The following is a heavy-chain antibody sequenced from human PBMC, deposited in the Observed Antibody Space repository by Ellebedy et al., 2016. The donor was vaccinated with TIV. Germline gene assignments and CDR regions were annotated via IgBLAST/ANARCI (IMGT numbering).Heavy chain of an antibody. Sequence: GESLKISCAASGFSFRSYWMSWVRQAPGKGLEWVANIYQDGGVQYYVDPGKGRFTISRANADNSLFLQMNSLRAEDTAVYYCARRGSYGDYAVQINSWFDTWGRGTLVAVSS. CDR2: IYQDGGVQ. CDR1: GFSFRSYW. CDR3: ARRGSYGDYAVQINSWFDT. D-gene: IGHD4-17*01. J-gene: IGHJ5*02. V-gene: IGHV3-7*01.